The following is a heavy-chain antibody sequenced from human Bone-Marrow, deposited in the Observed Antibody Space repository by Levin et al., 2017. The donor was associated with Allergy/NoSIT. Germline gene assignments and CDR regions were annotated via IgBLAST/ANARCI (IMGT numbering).Heavy chain of an antibody. Sequence: GGSLRLSCAASGFIFSSYVMSWVRQAPGKGLEWVSAISGSGGSTYYADSVKGRFTISRDNSKNTLYLQMNSLRAEDTAVYYCAYSSDSGSYPGSVRVFGVRMDVWGQGTTVTVSS. D-gene: IGHD1-26*01. CDR1: GFIFSSYV. V-gene: IGHV3-23*01. J-gene: IGHJ6*02. CDR3: AYSSDSGSYPGSVRVFGVRMDV. CDR2: ISGSGGST.